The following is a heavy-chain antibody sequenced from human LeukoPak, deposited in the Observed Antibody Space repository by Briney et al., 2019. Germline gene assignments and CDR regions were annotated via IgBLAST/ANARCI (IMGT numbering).Heavy chain of an antibody. V-gene: IGHV3-9*01. CDR3: AKSRRAIIAAAGTALDY. Sequence: QAGGSLRLSCAASGFTFDDYAMHWVRQAPGKGLEWVSGISWNSGSIGYADSVKGRFTISRDNAKNSLYLQMNSLRAEDTALYYCAKSRRAIIAAAGTALDYWGQGTLVTVSS. D-gene: IGHD6-13*01. J-gene: IGHJ4*02. CDR2: ISWNSGSI. CDR1: GFTFDDYA.